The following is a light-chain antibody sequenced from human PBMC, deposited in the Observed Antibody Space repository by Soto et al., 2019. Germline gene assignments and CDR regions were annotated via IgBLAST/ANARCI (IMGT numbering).Light chain of an antibody. CDR2: EVN. V-gene: IGLV2-8*01. CDR1: SGDVGSYNR. CDR3: SSSAGIYHYLV. Sequence: QSALTQPASVSGSPGQSITISCTGTSGDVGSYNRVSWYQQHPGKAPKLMIYEVNKRPSGVPDRFSGSKSGYTASLTVSGLQTEDEAFYYCSSSAGIYHYLVFGGGTKVTVL. J-gene: IGLJ3*02.